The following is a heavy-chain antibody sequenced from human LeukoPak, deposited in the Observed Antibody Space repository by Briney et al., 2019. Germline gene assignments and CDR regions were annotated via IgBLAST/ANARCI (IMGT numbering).Heavy chain of an antibody. CDR1: GYNFRKSW. D-gene: IGHD3-9*01. CDR3: STKKNYYLDR. CDR2: IYPDDFDT. J-gene: IGHJ4*02. V-gene: IGHV5-51*01. Sequence: GESLKISCKGSGYNFRKSWIAWVRQTPAKGLEWVGIIYPDDFDTIYNPSFEGQVTISADNSINTAYLQWRSLRASDSGLYFCSTKKNYYLDRWGRGTLVTVSS.